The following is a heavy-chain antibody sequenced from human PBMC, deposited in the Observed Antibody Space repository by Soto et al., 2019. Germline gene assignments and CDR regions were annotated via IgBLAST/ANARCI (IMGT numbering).Heavy chain of an antibody. CDR2: IYYSGST. V-gene: IGHV4-39*01. J-gene: IGHJ4*02. Sequence: PSETLSLTCTVSGGSISSSSYYWGWIRQPPGKGLEWIGSIYYSGSTYYNPSLKSRVTISVDTSKNQFSLKLSSVTAADTAVYYCARPHGGIAARQGFDYWGQGTLVTVSS. CDR3: ARPHGGIAARQGFDY. D-gene: IGHD6-6*01. CDR1: GGSISSSSYY.